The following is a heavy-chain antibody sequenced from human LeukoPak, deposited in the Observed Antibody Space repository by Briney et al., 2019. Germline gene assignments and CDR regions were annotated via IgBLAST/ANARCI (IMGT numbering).Heavy chain of an antibody. CDR1: GGSISSGGYY. Sequence: SETLSLTCTVSGGSISSGGYYWSWIRQHPGKGLEWLGYIYYSGSTYYNPSLKSRVTISVDTSKNQFSLKLSSVTAADTAVYYCARGRLARGATDAFDIWGQGTMVTVSS. CDR3: ARGRLARGATDAFDI. J-gene: IGHJ3*02. V-gene: IGHV4-31*03. CDR2: IYYSGST. D-gene: IGHD1-26*01.